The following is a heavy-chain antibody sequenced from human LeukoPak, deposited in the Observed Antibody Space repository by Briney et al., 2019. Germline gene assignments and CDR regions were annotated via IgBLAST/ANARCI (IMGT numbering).Heavy chain of an antibody. CDR2: INPNSGGT. J-gene: IGHJ4*02. CDR3: ARGDHYYDSSGYLVGVDY. D-gene: IGHD3-22*01. V-gene: IGHV1-2*02. CDR1: GGTFSSYA. Sequence: GASVKVSCRASGGTFSSYAISWVRQAPGQGLEWMGWINPNSGGTNYAQKFQGRVTMTRDTSISTAYMELSRLRSDDTAVYYCARGDHYYDSSGYLVGVDYWGQGTLVTVSS.